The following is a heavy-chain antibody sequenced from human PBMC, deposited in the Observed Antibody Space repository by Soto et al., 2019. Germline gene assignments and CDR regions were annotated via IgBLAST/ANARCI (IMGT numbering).Heavy chain of an antibody. CDR3: ARGGTTVTDF. J-gene: IGHJ4*02. V-gene: IGHV3-11*06. D-gene: IGHD4-17*01. Sequence: QVQLVESGGGLVKPGGSLRLSCVASGFTFNDYSMSWIRQAPGKGLEWVSYISSSSGYTNYADSVKGRFTISRDNARNSLYLQMNSLRAEDTAVYYCARGGTTVTDFWGQGTLVTVSS. CDR2: ISSSSGYT. CDR1: GFTFNDYS.